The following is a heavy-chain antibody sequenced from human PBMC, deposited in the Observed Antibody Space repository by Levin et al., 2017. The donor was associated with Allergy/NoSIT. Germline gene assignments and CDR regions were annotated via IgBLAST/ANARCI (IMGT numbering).Heavy chain of an antibody. CDR1: GFTFSSYA. CDR3: AKGGATSAYNFDC. J-gene: IGHJ4*02. D-gene: IGHD1-26*01. CDR2: ISGGGDST. Sequence: GESLKISCAASGFTFSSYAMSWVRQAPGKGLEWVSAISGGGDSTYYADSVKGRFTISRDNSKNTLYLQMNSLRAEDTALYYCAKGGATSAYNFDCWGQGTLVTVSS. V-gene: IGHV3-23*01.